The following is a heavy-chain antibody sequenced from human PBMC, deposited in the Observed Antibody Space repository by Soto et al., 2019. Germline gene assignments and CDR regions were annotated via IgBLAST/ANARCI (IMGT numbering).Heavy chain of an antibody. CDR2: IDPTDSYT. J-gene: IGHJ6*02. CDR3: ARPSGNYYGMDV. CDR1: GYSFTSYW. D-gene: IGHD6-13*01. V-gene: IGHV5-10-1*01. Sequence: GESLKISCKGSGYSFTSYWISWVRQMPGKGLEWMGRIDPTDSYTDYSPSFQGHVTISADKSISTAYLQWSSLKASDTAMYYCARPSGNYYGMDVWGQGTTVTVSS.